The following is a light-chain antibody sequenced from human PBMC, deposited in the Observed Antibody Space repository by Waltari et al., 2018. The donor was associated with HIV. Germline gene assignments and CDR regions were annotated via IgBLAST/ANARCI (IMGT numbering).Light chain of an antibody. V-gene: IGLV1-47*01. CDR3: AAWDDSLSGQV. CDR2: RTN. J-gene: IGLJ3*02. Sequence: QSVLTQPPSASGTPGQRVTISCSGSSSNIGSNYVYWYQQLPGPAPKLLIYRTNQRPSGVPDRFSGSKSGTSASLAISGLRSEDEADYYCAAWDDSLSGQVFGGGTKLTVL. CDR1: SSNIGSNY.